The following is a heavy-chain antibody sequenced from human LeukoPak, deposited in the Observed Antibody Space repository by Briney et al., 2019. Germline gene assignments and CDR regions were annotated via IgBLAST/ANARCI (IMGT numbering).Heavy chain of an antibody. D-gene: IGHD2-2*01. V-gene: IGHV1-2*02. Sequence: ASVKVSCKASGYTFTGYYMHWVRQAPGQGLEWMGWINPNSGGTNYAQKFQGRVTMTRDTSISTAYMELSRLRSDDTAVYYCASLGYSSSTSCSPFDYWGQGTLVTVSS. CDR2: INPNSGGT. J-gene: IGHJ4*02. CDR3: ASLGYSSSTSCSPFDY. CDR1: GYTFTGYY.